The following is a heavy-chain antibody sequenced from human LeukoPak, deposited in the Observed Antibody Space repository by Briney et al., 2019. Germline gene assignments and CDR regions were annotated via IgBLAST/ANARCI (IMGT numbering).Heavy chain of an antibody. CDR2: IKSKTDGGTT. CDR1: GFTFSNAW. Sequence: GGSLRLSCAASGFTFSNAWMSWVRQAPGKGLEWVGRIKSKTDGGTTDYAAPVKGRFTISRDDSKNTLYLQMNSLKTEDTAVYYCAKADTPRAASIDYWGQGTLVTVSS. CDR3: AKADTPRAASIDY. D-gene: IGHD6-13*01. V-gene: IGHV3-15*01. J-gene: IGHJ4*02.